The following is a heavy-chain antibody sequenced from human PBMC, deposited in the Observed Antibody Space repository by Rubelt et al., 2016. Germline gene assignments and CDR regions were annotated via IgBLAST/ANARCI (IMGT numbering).Heavy chain of an antibody. CDR1: SSYG. J-gene: IGHJ4*02. V-gene: IGHV3-33*05. CDR2: ISYDGSNK. CDR3: ARKPGGFDY. D-gene: IGHD1-14*01. Sequence: SSYGMHWVRQAPGKGLEWVAVISYDGSNKYYADSVKGRFTISRDNSKNTLYLQMNSLRAEDTAIYYCARKPGGFDYWGQGTLVTVSS.